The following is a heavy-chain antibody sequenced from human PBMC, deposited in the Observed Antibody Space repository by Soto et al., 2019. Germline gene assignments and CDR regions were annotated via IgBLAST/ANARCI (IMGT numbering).Heavy chain of an antibody. CDR1: GGSVSSGSYY. J-gene: IGHJ6*02. CDR2: IYYSGST. Sequence: SETLSLTCTVSGGSVSSGSYYWSWIRQPPGKGLEWIGYIYYSGSTNYNPSLKSRVTISVDTSKNQFSLKLSSVTAADTAVYYCARDLSLDVWGQGTTVTVSS. CDR3: ARDLSLDV. V-gene: IGHV4-61*01. D-gene: IGHD1-26*01.